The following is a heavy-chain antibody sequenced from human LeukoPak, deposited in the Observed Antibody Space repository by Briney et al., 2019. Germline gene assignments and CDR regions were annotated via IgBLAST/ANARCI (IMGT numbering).Heavy chain of an antibody. CDR2: IRSDGSDT. V-gene: IGHV3-74*01. D-gene: IGHD3-16*02. CDR1: GFTFSDTW. Sequence: QPGGSLRLSCAASGFTFSDTWMHWVRQAPGEGLVWVSRIRSDGSDTRYAESVKGRFTISRDNSKNTLYLQMNSLRAEDTAVYYCARDPELSSPFDYWGQGTLVTVSS. J-gene: IGHJ4*02. CDR3: ARDPELSSPFDY.